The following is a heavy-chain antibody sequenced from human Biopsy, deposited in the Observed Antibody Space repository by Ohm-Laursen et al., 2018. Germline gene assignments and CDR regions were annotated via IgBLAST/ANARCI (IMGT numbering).Heavy chain of an antibody. D-gene: IGHD2-2*01. CDR1: GDSLTSGPEN. CDR2: IYSGGNT. V-gene: IGHV4-61*01. Sequence: SETLSLTCSVSGDSLTSGPENWSWIRQSPGQGLEYIGFIYSGGNTNYNPSLKNRVTMSVDTSKNQFYLKLYSVTAADTAVYYCARDYQPKIMTIHYYYGMDVWGLGTTVTVSS. CDR3: ARDYQPKIMTIHYYYGMDV. J-gene: IGHJ6*02.